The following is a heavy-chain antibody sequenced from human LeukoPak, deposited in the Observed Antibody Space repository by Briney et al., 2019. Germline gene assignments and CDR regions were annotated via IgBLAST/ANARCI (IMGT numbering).Heavy chain of an antibody. J-gene: IGHJ4*02. CDR1: GFSFSSYS. V-gene: IGHV3-21*01. CDR2: ISSSSSYI. Sequence: PGGSLRLSCAASGFSFSSYSMNWVRQAPGKGLEWVSSISSSSSYIYYADSVKGRFTISRDSAKNSLYLQMNSLRAEDTAVYYCARDYCSGGSCYFDYWGQGTLVIVSS. D-gene: IGHD2-15*01. CDR3: ARDYCSGGSCYFDY.